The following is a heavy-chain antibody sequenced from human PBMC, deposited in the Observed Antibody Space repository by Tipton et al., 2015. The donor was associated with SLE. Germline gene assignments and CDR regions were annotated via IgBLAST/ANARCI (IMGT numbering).Heavy chain of an antibody. CDR1: GFTFSSYA. V-gene: IGHV3-23*01. J-gene: IGHJ4*02. CDR3: AKDPSTYYYDSSGYYPFDY. CDR2: IRGSGGST. Sequence: SLRLSCAASGFTFSSYAMSWVRQAPGKGLEWVSAIRGSGGSTYYADSVKGRFTISRDNSKNTLYLQMNSLRAEDTAVYYCAKDPSTYYYDSSGYYPFDYWGQGTLVTVSS. D-gene: IGHD3-22*01.